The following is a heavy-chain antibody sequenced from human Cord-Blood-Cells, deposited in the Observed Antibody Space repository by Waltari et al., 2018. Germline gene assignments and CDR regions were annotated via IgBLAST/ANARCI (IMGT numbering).Heavy chain of an antibody. J-gene: IGHJ4*02. CDR1: GGSISSSSYY. D-gene: IGHD1-26*01. Sequence: QLQLQESGPGLVKPSETLSLTCTVSGGSISSSSYYWGWIRQPPGKGLEWIGSIYYSGSTYDKPAIKSRVTISVDTSKNQFSLKLSSVTAADTAVYYCAGLGGDSGSYYFDYWGQGTLVTVSS. V-gene: IGHV4-39*07. CDR2: IYYSGST. CDR3: AGLGGDSGSYYFDY.